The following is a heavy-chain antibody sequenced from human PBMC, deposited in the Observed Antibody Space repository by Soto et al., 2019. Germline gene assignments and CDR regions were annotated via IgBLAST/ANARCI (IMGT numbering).Heavy chain of an antibody. CDR3: AKLPQYDILTGYLNYFDY. D-gene: IGHD3-9*01. J-gene: IGHJ4*02. CDR2: FRGDGTGA. V-gene: IGHV3-23*01. Sequence: GGSLRLSCAASGFTFSSYAMSWVRQAPGKGLEWVSAFRGDGTGAHYADSVKGRFTISRDNSKNTLYLHMNSLRAEDTAVYYYAKLPQYDILTGYLNYFDYWGQGTLVTSPQ. CDR1: GFTFSSYA.